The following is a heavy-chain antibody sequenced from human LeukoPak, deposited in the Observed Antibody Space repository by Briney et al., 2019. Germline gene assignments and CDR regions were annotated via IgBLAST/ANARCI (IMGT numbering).Heavy chain of an antibody. J-gene: IGHJ4*02. Sequence: GGSLRLSCAASGFTFSSYAMSWVRQAPGKGLEWVSAISGSGGSTYYADSVKGRFTISRGNSKNTLYLQMNSLRAEDTAVYYCAKPRNWLEFYYFDYWGQGTLVTVSS. CDR2: ISGSGGST. D-gene: IGHD3-9*01. V-gene: IGHV3-23*01. CDR3: AKPRNWLEFYYFDY. CDR1: GFTFSSYA.